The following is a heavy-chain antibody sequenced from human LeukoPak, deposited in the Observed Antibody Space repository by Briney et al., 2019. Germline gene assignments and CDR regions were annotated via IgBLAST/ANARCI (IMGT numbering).Heavy chain of an antibody. CDR3: AKDSGGSYINWFDP. CDR1: GFTFSSYG. V-gene: IGHV3-30*02. D-gene: IGHD1-26*01. CDR2: IRYDGSNK. J-gene: IGHJ5*02. Sequence: GGSLSLSCAASGFTFSSYGMHWVRPAPGKGLEWVAFIRYDGSNKYYADSVKGRFTISRDNSKNTLYLQMNSLRAEDTAVYYCAKDSGGSYINWFDPWGQGTLVTVSS.